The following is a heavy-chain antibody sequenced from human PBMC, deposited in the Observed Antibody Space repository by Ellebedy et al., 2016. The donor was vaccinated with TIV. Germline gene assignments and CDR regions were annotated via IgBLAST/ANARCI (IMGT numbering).Heavy chain of an antibody. J-gene: IGHJ2*01. CDR2: IKQDGSEK. CDR1: GFSFSSYW. V-gene: IGHV3-7*01. CDR3: AREGQYGGSWYWGYFDL. Sequence: GESLKISCAASGFSFSSYWMSWVRQASGKGLEWVANIKQDGSEKYYVDSVKGRFTISRDNAKNSLYLQMNSLRAEDTAVYYCAREGQYGGSWYWGYFDLWGRGTLVTVSS. D-gene: IGHD6-13*01.